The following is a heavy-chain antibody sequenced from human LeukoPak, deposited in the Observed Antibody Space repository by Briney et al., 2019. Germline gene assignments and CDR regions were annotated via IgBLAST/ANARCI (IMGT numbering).Heavy chain of an antibody. V-gene: IGHV3-66*03. CDR2: VYSSGST. D-gene: IGHD6-6*01. CDR3: ARDGGLAPYSSSTPFDY. CDR1: GFTVSTNY. Sequence: GVLRLSCAASGFTVSTNYMSWVRQAPGKGLEWVSVVYSSGSTYYADSVKGRFTIFRDNSKNTLYLQMNSLRAEDTAVYYCARDGGLAPYSSSTPFDYWGQGTLVTVSS. J-gene: IGHJ4*02.